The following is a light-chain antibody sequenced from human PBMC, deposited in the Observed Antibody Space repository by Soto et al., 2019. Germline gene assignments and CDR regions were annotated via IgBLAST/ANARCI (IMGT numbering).Light chain of an antibody. J-gene: IGKJ1*01. CDR3: QQYDKYST. CDR2: DAS. Sequence: DIQMNQSPSTLSASVGDTVTITFRASQSISVSLAWYQQKPGKAPNLLIYDASTLQGGVPSRFSGSGSGTEFTLTVTSLQPEDFATYFCQQYDKYSTFGHGTKVDI. CDR1: QSISVS. V-gene: IGKV1-5*01.